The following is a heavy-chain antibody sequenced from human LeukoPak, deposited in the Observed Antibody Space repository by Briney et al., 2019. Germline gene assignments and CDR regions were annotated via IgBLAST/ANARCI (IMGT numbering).Heavy chain of an antibody. V-gene: IGHV4-39*01. CDR1: GGSINSTIYC. Sequence: PSETLSLTCTVTGGSINSTIYCWGWIRQPPGKGLEWIGTIYLSGTTYYNPSLNSRVTISVDTSKNQFSLKLSSVTAAYTAVYYSASRYRQLAPHSWGRGTLVTVSS. CDR2: IYLSGTT. D-gene: IGHD5-18*01. CDR3: ASRYRQLAPHS. J-gene: IGHJ4*02.